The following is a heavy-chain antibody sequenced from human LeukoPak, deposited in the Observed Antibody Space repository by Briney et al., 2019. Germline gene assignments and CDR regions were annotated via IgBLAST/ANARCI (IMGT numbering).Heavy chain of an antibody. J-gene: IGHJ4*02. CDR2: ISGSGSTT. CDR1: GFTFSSYE. D-gene: IGHD3-10*01. Sequence: GGSLRLSRAASGFTFSSYEMNWVRQAPGKGLEWVSFISGSGSTTYYADSVKGRFTISRDNAKNSLYLQMNSLRTEDTALYYCAKGLWFGESHFDYWGQGTLVTVSS. CDR3: AKGLWFGESHFDY. V-gene: IGHV3-48*03.